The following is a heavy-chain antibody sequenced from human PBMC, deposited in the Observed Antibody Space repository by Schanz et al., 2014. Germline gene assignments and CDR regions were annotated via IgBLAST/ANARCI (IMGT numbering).Heavy chain of an antibody. Sequence: QVQLVQSGAEVKKPGSLVKVSCKASGGTFSTYTISWVRQAPGQGLEWMGRIIPILGIANYAQKFQDKVTITADTSTTTAYMELSGLRSEDTAVYYCARDRLECGAECYSVEVFEIWGQETLVIVSS. D-gene: IGHD2-21*01. CDR3: ARDRLECGAECYSVEVFEI. CDR2: IIPILGIA. CDR1: GGTFSTYT. J-gene: IGHJ4*02. V-gene: IGHV1-69*08.